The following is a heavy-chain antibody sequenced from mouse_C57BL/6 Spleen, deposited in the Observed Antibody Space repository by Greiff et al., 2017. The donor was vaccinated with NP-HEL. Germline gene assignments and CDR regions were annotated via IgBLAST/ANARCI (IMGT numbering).Heavy chain of an antibody. CDR3: TTVYYYGSPYYFDY. Sequence: LQQSGAELVRPGASVKLSCTASGFNIKDYYMHWVKQRPEQGLEWIGRIDPEDGDTEYAPKFQGKATMTADTSSNTAYLQLSSLTSEDTAVYYCTTVYYYGSPYYFDYWGQGTTLTVSS. V-gene: IGHV14-1*01. J-gene: IGHJ2*01. CDR1: GFNIKDYY. D-gene: IGHD1-1*01. CDR2: IDPEDGDT.